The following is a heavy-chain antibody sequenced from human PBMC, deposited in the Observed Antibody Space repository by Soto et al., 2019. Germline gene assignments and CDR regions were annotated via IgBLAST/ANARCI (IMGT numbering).Heavy chain of an antibody. CDR2: IYYSGST. J-gene: IGHJ5*02. D-gene: IGHD2-2*01. V-gene: IGHV4-31*03. CDR3: ARDRCISTSCLAGWFDP. Sequence: QVQLQESGPGLVKPSQTLSLTCTVSGGSISSGGYYWSWIRQHPGKGLEWIGYIYYSGSTYYNPSLKSRVTISVDTSKNQFSLKLSSVTAADTAVYYCARDRCISTSCLAGWFDPWGQGTLVTVSS. CDR1: GGSISSGGYY.